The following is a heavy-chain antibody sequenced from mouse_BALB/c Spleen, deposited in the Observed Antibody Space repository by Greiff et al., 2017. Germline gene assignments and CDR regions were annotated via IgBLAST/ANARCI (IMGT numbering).Heavy chain of an antibody. V-gene: IGHV1-69*01. CDR1: GYTFTDYW. CDR2: IDTSDSYT. CDR3: ARRGPTGYFDV. J-gene: IGHJ1*01. Sequence: QVQLQQPGAELVMPGASVKMSCKASGYTFTDYWMHWVKQRPGQGLEWIGAIDTSDSYTSYNQKFKGKATLTVDESSSTAYMQLSSLTSEDSAVYYCARRGPTGYFDVWGAGTTVTVSA.